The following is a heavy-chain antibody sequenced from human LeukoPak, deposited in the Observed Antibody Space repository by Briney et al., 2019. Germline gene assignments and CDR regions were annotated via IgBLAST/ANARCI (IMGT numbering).Heavy chain of an antibody. Sequence: RASETLSLTCTVSGGSVSSGNYYWSWIRQPPGKGLDWIGYIYYSGSTNYNPSLKSRVTISVDTSKNQFSLRLSSVTAADTAVYYCARDPGGYFNYWGQGTLATVSS. J-gene: IGHJ4*02. CDR3: ARDPGGYFNY. CDR1: GGSVSSGNYY. CDR2: IYYSGST. V-gene: IGHV4-61*01. D-gene: IGHD3-22*01.